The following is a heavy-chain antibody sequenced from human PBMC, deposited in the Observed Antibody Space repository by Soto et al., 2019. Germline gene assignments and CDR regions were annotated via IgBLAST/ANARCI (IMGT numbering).Heavy chain of an antibody. D-gene: IGHD1-26*01. J-gene: IGHJ5*02. CDR1: GDSINTGDYY. Sequence: KTSETLSLTCTVSGDSINTGDYYWSWLRQPPRKGLEWIRYIYYTGSTYYNPSLKSQFTISIDTSKTQFSLKVNSVTAADTAVYYCARIPLLQGGWFDPWGQGTLVTVSS. CDR2: IYYTGST. V-gene: IGHV4-30-4*01. CDR3: ARIPLLQGGWFDP.